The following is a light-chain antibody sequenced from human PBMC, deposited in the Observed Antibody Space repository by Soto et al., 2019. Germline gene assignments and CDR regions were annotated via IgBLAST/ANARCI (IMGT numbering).Light chain of an antibody. Sequence: QSVLTQPASVSGSPGQSITISCTGTSTDIGGYDRVSWYQQHPGQAPKLMIYGVTNRPSGVSNRFSGSKSGNTASLTISGLQTEDEADYYCNSFRVSHLYVFGTGTKVTVL. CDR1: STDIGGYDR. CDR2: GVT. V-gene: IGLV2-14*01. J-gene: IGLJ1*01. CDR3: NSFRVSHLYV.